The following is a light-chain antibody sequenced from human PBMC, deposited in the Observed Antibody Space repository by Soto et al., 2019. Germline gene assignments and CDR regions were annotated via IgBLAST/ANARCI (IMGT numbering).Light chain of an antibody. CDR3: LQDYNLPWT. CDR1: QGIRND. J-gene: IGKJ1*01. Sequence: AIQMTQSPSSLSASVGDRVTITCRASQGIRNDLGWYQQKAGEAPKLLVYGASTSQSGVPSRFSGSGSGTDFTLTISSLQPEDSATYFCLQDYNLPWTFGQGTKVEIK. V-gene: IGKV1-6*01. CDR2: GAS.